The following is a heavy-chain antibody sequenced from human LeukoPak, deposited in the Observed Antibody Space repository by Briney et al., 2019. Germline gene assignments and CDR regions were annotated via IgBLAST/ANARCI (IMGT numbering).Heavy chain of an antibody. CDR2: FYYSWST. V-gene: IGHV4-59*01. D-gene: IGHD3-9*01. Sequence: SGTLSLTCTVSGGSISSSYWRWIRQPPGKGLEWVGDFYYSWSTNYNPSLMSRLTIPVNTSNNQFSLSLSSLPAADTAVYYCARGKRYFDSAWGQGTLVSVSS. J-gene: IGHJ5*02. CDR3: ARGKRYFDSA. CDR1: GGSISSSY.